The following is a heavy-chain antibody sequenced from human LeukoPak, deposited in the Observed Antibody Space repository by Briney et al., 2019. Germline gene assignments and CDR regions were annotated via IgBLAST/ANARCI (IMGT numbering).Heavy chain of an antibody. Sequence: GASVKVSCKASGYTFTNYGISWVRQAPGHGLEWVAWISAYNGKINYAQKFQDRVTMNTDASTSTAYMELRSLRSDDTAVYYCARDHYMAMVPPYGMDVWGQGTTVTVSS. CDR3: ARDHYMAMVPPYGMDV. CDR1: GYTFTNYG. CDR2: ISAYNGKI. D-gene: IGHD5-18*01. J-gene: IGHJ6*02. V-gene: IGHV1-18*01.